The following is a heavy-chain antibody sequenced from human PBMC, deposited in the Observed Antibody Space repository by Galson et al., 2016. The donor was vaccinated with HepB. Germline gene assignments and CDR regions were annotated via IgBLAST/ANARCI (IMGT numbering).Heavy chain of an antibody. CDR3: ARGARSSSSCYYFDY. V-gene: IGHV3-33*01. D-gene: IGHD2-15*01. Sequence: SLRLSCATSGFTFSSYNIHWVRHVPGKGLEWVAVIWHDGSNKYYGDSVKGRFSISRDNSKNTLDLQMNSLRAEDSALYFCARGARSSSSCYYFDYWGQGALVTVSS. CDR2: IWHDGSNK. J-gene: IGHJ4*02. CDR1: GFTFSSYN.